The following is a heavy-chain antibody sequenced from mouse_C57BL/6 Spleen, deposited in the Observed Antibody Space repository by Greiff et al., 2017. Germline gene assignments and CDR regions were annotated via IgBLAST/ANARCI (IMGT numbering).Heavy chain of an antibody. V-gene: IGHV1-82*01. CDR3: AYYYGSSLYWYFDV. CDR2: IYPGDGDT. J-gene: IGHJ1*03. CDR1: GYAFSSSW. Sequence: QVQLQQSGPELVKPGASVKISCKASGYAFSSSWMNWVQQRPGKGLEWIGRIYPGDGDTNYNGKFKGKATLTADNSSSTAYMQLSRLTSEDSAVYFCAYYYGSSLYWYFDVWGTGTTVTVSS. D-gene: IGHD1-1*01.